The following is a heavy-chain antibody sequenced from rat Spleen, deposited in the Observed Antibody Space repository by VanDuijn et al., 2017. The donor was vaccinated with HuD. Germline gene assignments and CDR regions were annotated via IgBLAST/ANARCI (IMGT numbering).Heavy chain of an antibody. D-gene: IGHD1-12*01. CDR2: LNSAGST. J-gene: IGHJ1*01. Sequence: VQLKESGPGLVQPSQTLSLTCTVSGFSITSYGVIWVRQPPGNKLEWMAYLNSAGSTNYNPSLKSRLSITRDTSKNQFFLQVNSVTTEDTATYYCARSLSYAHYFWYFDFWGPGTMVTVSS. CDR3: ARSLSYAHYFWYFDF. V-gene: IGHV3-3*01. CDR1: GFSITSYG.